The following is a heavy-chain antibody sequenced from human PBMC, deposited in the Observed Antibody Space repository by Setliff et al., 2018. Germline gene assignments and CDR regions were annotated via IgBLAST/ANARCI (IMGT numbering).Heavy chain of an antibody. Sequence: KPSETLSLTCTVSGDSITSGSDSWNWIRQPAGKGLQWIGRVYPTGSTNYDPDLRSRVTMSVDTSKNQFSLKLGSATAADTAVYYCARDMGQPYYFESWGLGTLVTVSS. V-gene: IGHV4-61*02. D-gene: IGHD1-1*01. CDR2: VYPTGST. J-gene: IGHJ4*02. CDR1: GDSITSGSDS. CDR3: ARDMGQPYYFES.